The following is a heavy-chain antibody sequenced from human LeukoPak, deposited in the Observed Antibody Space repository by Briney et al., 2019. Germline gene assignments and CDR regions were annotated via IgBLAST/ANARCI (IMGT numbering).Heavy chain of an antibody. Sequence: ASVNVSCKATGYXFTSYGMSWVRQAPGQGLEWMGWISSNSDNTNYAQKLQGRVTMTTDTSTSTAYMELRSLRSDDTAVYYCARDWGSIKVITDYWGQGTLVTVSS. CDR1: GYXFTSYG. CDR2: ISSNSDNT. J-gene: IGHJ4*02. V-gene: IGHV1-18*01. CDR3: ARDWGSIKVITDY. D-gene: IGHD3-16*01.